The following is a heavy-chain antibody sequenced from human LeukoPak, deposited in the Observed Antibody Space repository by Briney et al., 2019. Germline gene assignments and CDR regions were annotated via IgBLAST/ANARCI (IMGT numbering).Heavy chain of an antibody. CDR1: GDSISNGGYF. J-gene: IGHJ4*02. D-gene: IGHD3-16*01. Sequence: PSQTLSLTCTVSGDSISNGGYFWSWIRQHPGKGLEWIGYIYYTGSTTYNPSLQSRVTISVDTSKNNFSLRLNSVTAADTAVYYCARDLSSDGGYFDYWGQGTLVTVSS. CDR3: ARDLSSDGGYFDY. CDR2: IYYTGST. V-gene: IGHV4-31*03.